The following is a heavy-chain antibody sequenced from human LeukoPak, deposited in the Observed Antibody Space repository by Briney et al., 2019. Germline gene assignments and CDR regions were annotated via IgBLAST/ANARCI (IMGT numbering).Heavy chain of an antibody. V-gene: IGHV3-30-3*01. CDR3: AKDRVGSPQNDAFNI. CDR2: LSFDGDEK. Sequence: PGGSLRLSCVASGFTFNTYSMHWVRQAPGKGLEWVAVLSFDGDEKHYADSVKGRFTISRDNSKSTVYLLMNSLGGEDTAVYYCAKDRVGSPQNDAFNIWGQGTMVTVSS. D-gene: IGHD1-26*01. CDR1: GFTFNTYS. J-gene: IGHJ3*02.